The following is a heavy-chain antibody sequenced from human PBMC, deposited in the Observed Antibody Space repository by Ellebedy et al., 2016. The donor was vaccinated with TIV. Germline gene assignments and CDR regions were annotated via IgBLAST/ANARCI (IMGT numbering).Heavy chain of an antibody. Sequence: PGGSLRLSCVASGFTLGRYAMNWVRQAPGKGLEWLATITYSSVYIYYADSVKGRFTVSRDNANSLVFLQMNSLRAEDTATYYCARRGRDRSGFDAWGQGTVVTVSS. V-gene: IGHV3-21*04. CDR3: ARRGRDRSGFDA. D-gene: IGHD6-25*01. CDR2: ITYSSVYI. CDR1: GFTLGRYA. J-gene: IGHJ4*02.